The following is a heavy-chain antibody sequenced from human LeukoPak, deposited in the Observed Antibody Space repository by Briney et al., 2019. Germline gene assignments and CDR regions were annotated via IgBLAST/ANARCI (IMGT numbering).Heavy chain of an antibody. Sequence: SETLSLTCTVSGDSVSSSNYYRAWIRQPPGKGLEWIGNIYYSGSTYYNPSLKSRLTISVDTSKNQFSLKLSSVTAADTAVYYCARIEMATTSDAFDIWGQGTMVTVSS. CDR3: ARIEMATTSDAFDI. D-gene: IGHD5-24*01. CDR2: IYYSGST. V-gene: IGHV4-39*01. J-gene: IGHJ3*02. CDR1: GDSVSSSNYY.